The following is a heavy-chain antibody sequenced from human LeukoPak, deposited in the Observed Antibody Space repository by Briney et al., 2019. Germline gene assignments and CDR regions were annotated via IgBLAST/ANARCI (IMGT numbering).Heavy chain of an antibody. CDR1: GYNFTNYW. CDR3: ARRGAGSLWFGECPTFDY. J-gene: IGHJ4*02. CDR2: IDPSDSYT. V-gene: IGHV5-10-1*01. D-gene: IGHD3-10*01. Sequence: GESLKISCKGSGYNFTNYWITWVRQMPGKGLEWMGRIDPSDSYTNYSPSFQGHVTISADKSINTAYLQWSSLKASDTAMYYCARRGAGSLWFGECPTFDYWGQGTLVTVSS.